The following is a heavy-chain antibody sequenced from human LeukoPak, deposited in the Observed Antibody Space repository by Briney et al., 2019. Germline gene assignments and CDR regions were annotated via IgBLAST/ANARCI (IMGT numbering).Heavy chain of an antibody. CDR2: IYHSGST. Sequence: PSETLSLTCTVFGYSISSGYYWGWIRQPPGKGLEWIGSIYHSGSTYYNPSLKSRVTISVDTSKNQFSLKLSSVTAADTAVYYCARDGHLGSGPNWFDPWGQGTLVTVSS. CDR3: ARDGHLGSGPNWFDP. J-gene: IGHJ5*02. CDR1: GYSISSGYY. V-gene: IGHV4-38-2*02. D-gene: IGHD3-3*01.